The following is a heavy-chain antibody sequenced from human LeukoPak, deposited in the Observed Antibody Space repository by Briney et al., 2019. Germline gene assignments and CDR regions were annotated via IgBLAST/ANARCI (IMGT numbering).Heavy chain of an antibody. J-gene: IGHJ3*02. Sequence: SETLSLTCAVSGYSISSGYYWGWIRQPPGKGLEWIGSIYHSGITYYNPSLKSRVTISVDTSKNQFSLKLSSVTAADTAVYYCARPQGAIEPDAFDIWGQGTMVTVSS. D-gene: IGHD4/OR15-4a*01. V-gene: IGHV4-38-2*01. CDR2: IYHSGIT. CDR3: ARPQGAIEPDAFDI. CDR1: GYSISSGYY.